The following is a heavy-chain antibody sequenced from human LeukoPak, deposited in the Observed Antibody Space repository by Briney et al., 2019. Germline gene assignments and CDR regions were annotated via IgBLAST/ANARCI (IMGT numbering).Heavy chain of an antibody. D-gene: IGHD6-19*01. CDR2: TYYRSKWYN. J-gene: IGHJ4*02. V-gene: IGHV6-1*01. Sequence: SLTCALSGDRVSSNSTGWNWIRQSPSSWLEFLGRTYYRSKWYNDYAVSVKSRITINPDTSKNQFSLQLNSVTPEDTAVYYCARAGSGWFYFDYWGQGTLVTVSS. CDR1: GDRVSSNSTG. CDR3: ARAGSGWFYFDY.